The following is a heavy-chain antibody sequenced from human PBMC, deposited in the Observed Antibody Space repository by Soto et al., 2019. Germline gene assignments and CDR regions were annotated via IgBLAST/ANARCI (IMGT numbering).Heavy chain of an antibody. CDR3: AKDIEDIVVVVAATLLFAFDI. V-gene: IGHV3-30*18. CDR1: GFTFSSYG. Sequence: GGSLRLSCAASGFTFSSYGMHWVRQAPGKGLEWVAVISYDGSNKYYADSVKGRFTISRDNSENTLYLQMNSLRAEDTAVYYCAKDIEDIVVVVAATLLFAFDIWGQGTMVTVSS. J-gene: IGHJ3*02. CDR2: ISYDGSNK. D-gene: IGHD2-15*01.